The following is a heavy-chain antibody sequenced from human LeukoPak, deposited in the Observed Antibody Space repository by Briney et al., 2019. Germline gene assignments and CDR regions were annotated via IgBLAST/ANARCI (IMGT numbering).Heavy chain of an antibody. J-gene: IGHJ4*02. CDR3: ARGYGFVNY. CDR1: GASISSRSW. D-gene: IGHD5-18*01. Sequence: SETLPLTCTVSGASISSRSWWNWVRQPPGKGLEWVGEISYSGSTNYNPSLKSRVTISVDTSKNQFSLKLSSVTAADTAVYYCARGYGFVNYWGQGTLVTVSS. CDR2: ISYSGST. V-gene: IGHV4-4*02.